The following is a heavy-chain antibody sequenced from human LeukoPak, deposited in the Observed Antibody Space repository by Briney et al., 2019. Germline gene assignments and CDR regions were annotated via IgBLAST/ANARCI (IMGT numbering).Heavy chain of an antibody. CDR1: GFTFSDAW. J-gene: IGHJ4*02. CDR3: SAGTGRSDFDY. Sequence: GGSLRLSCAASGFTFSDAWVSWVRQAPGKGLEWIGRIKSETNGGTIDYAAPVNGRFTLSRDDSKHTLDLQMNSLKTEDSGVYYCSAGTGRSDFDYWGQGTLVIVSS. D-gene: IGHD1-1*01. V-gene: IGHV3-15*01. CDR2: IKSETNGGTI.